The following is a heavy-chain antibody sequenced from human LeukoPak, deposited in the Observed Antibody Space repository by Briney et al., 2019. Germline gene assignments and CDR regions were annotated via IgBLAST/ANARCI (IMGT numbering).Heavy chain of an antibody. J-gene: IGHJ4*02. CDR1: GGSVSSSSYY. CDR2: IYYSGST. Sequence: PSETLSLTCTVSGGSVSSSSYYWSWIRQPPGKGLEWIGYIYYSGSTNYNPSLKSRVTISVDTSKNQFSLKLSSVTAADTAVYYCARVPDRGYSYGYRYYFDYWGQGTLVTVSS. D-gene: IGHD5-18*01. V-gene: IGHV4-61*01. CDR3: ARVPDRGYSYGYRYYFDY.